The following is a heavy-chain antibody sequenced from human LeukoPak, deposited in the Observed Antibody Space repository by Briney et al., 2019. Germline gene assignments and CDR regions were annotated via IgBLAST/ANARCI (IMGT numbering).Heavy chain of an antibody. D-gene: IGHD6-19*01. J-gene: IGHJ6*02. CDR2: MNPNSGNT. Sequence: ASVKVSCKASGYTFTSYDINWVRQAPGQGLEWMGWMNPNSGNTGYAQKFQGRVTMTRNTSISTAYMELSSLRSEDTAVYYCARGSSGWLAYYYYGMDVWGQGTTVTVSS. CDR1: GYTFTSYD. CDR3: ARGSSGWLAYYYYGMDV. V-gene: IGHV1-8*01.